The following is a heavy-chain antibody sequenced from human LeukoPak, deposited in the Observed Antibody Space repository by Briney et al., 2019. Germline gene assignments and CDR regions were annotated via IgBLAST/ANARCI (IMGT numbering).Heavy chain of an antibody. D-gene: IGHD6-19*01. V-gene: IGHV3-49*03. J-gene: IGHJ4*02. CDR1: GFTFCDYL. Sequence: GGSLRLSCTASGFTFCDYLMSWFRQAPGKGLEWIGFISGGTTEYAASVKGRFTISRDDSTSIAYLQMNSLTTEDTAVYYCSRGSGWLSVYWGQGTLVTVS. CDR3: SRGSGWLSVY. CDR2: ISGGTT.